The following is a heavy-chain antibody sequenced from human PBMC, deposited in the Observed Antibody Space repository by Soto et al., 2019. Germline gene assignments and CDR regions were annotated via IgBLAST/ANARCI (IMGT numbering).Heavy chain of an antibody. D-gene: IGHD3-10*01. CDR3: ARDQRYYGSGSYYSDN. V-gene: IGHV1-18*04. Sequence: QVQLVQSGPEVKKPGASVKVSCKTSGYVFISYGISWVRHAPGHGLEWVGWISAYTGKADYAQKFQGRVTMTTETSTSTAFLELWSLRSDDTAVYYCARDQRYYGSGSYYSDNWGQGTLVTVSS. J-gene: IGHJ4*02. CDR1: GYVFISYG. CDR2: ISAYTGKA.